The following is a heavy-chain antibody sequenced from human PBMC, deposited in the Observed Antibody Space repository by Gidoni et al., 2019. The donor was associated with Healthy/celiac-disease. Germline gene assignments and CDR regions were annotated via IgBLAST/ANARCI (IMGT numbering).Heavy chain of an antibody. J-gene: IGHJ6*02. Sequence: QVQLVESGGGVVQPGRSLRLSCAASGFTFSSYAMHWVRQAPGKGLEWVAVISYDGSNKDYADSVKGRFTISRDNSKNTLYLQMNSLRAEDTAVYYCARVPLDCSSTSCYGHYYYGMDVWGQGTTVTVSS. D-gene: IGHD2-2*01. CDR2: ISYDGSNK. CDR1: GFTFSSYA. V-gene: IGHV3-30-3*01. CDR3: ARVPLDCSSTSCYGHYYYGMDV.